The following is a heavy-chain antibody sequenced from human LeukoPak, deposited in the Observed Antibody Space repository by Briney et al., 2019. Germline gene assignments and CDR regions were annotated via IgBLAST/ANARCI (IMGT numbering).Heavy chain of an antibody. V-gene: IGHV6-1*01. D-gene: IGHD2/OR15-2a*01. J-gene: IGHJ4*02. CDR2: TFYRSKWYY. CDR3: ARGSMDTNGYYFDF. CDR1: GDSVSTYSGA. Sequence: SQTLSLTCAISGDSVSTYSGAWNWIRPSPSRGLEWLGRTFYRSKWYYDYALSVKSRMTISPDTSKNQFSLQLSSLTPEDTAVYFCARGSMDTNGYYFDFWGQGALVTVSS.